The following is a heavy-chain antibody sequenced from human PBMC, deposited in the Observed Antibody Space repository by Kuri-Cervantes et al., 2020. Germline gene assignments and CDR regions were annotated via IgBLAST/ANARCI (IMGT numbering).Heavy chain of an antibody. D-gene: IGHD3-22*01. CDR2: ISAYNGNT. J-gene: IGHJ4*02. CDR1: GYTFTSYG. V-gene: IGHV1-18*01. Sequence: ASVKVSCKASGYTFTSYGISWVRQAPGQGLEWMGWISAYNGNTNYAQKLRGRVTMTTDTSTSTAYMELRSLRSDDTAVYYCARADITMIVVVISLDYWGQGTLVTVSS. CDR3: ARADITMIVVVISLDY.